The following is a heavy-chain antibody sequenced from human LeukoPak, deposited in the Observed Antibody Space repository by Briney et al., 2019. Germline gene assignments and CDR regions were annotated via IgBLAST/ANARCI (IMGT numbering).Heavy chain of an antibody. CDR1: GYSFTSYW. D-gene: IGHD3-10*01. J-gene: IGHJ6*03. CDR3: ARRGGSGSTPYYYYYMDV. Sequence: GESLKISCKGSGYSFTSYWIGWVRQMPGKGLEWMGIIYPGDSDTRYSPSFQGQVTISADKSISTAYLQWSSLKASDTAMYYCARRGGSGSTPYYYYYMDVWGKGTTVTVSS. CDR2: IYPGDSDT. V-gene: IGHV5-51*01.